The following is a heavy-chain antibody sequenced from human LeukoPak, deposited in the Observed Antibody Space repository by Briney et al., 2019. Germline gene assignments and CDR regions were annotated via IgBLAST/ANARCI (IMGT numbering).Heavy chain of an antibody. V-gene: IGHV4-59*01. CDR3: ARKTSYYDSSGYPNAFDI. Sequence: SETLSLTCTVSGGSISSYYWSWIRQPPGKGLEWIGYIYYSGSTNYNPSLKSRVTISVDTSKNQFSLKLSSVPAADTAVYYCARKTSYYDSSGYPNAFDIWGQGTMVTVSS. D-gene: IGHD3-22*01. CDR2: IYYSGST. CDR1: GGSISSYY. J-gene: IGHJ3*02.